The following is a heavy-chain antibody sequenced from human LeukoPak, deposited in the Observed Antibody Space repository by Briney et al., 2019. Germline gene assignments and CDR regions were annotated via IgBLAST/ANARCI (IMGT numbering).Heavy chain of an antibody. J-gene: IGHJ6*03. CDR3: ARGTVSGQDYYYMDV. D-gene: IGHD2-15*01. CDR2: INGNNGKT. CDR1: GYTSTSYG. Sequence: ASVKVSCKASGYTSTSYGINWVRQAPGQGLEWMGWINGNNGKTNYAQKLQGRVTMTTDTSTSTVYMELRSLRSDDTAVYHCARGTVSGQDYYYMDVWGTGTTVSVSS. V-gene: IGHV1-18*01.